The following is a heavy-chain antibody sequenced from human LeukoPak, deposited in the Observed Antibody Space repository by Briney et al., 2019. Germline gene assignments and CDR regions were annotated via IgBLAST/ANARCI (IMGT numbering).Heavy chain of an antibody. CDR1: GGTFSSYA. CDR3: ARDAAGAYSSTWYDY. V-gene: IGHV1-2*02. CDR2: INPNSGVT. J-gene: IGHJ4*02. Sequence: ASVKVSCKASGGTFSSYAISWVRQAPGQGLEWMGWINPNSGVTNFAQNFQGRVTMTRDTSISTAYMELSRLRSDDTAVYYRARDAAGAYSSTWYDYWGQGTLVTVSS. D-gene: IGHD6-13*01.